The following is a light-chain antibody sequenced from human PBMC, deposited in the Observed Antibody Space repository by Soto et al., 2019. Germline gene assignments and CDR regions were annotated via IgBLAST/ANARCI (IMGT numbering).Light chain of an antibody. J-gene: IGLJ1*01. CDR2: EVT. V-gene: IGLV2-8*01. CDR1: SSDVGGYDH. Sequence: QSVLTQPPSASGSPGQSVTIPCTGTSSDVGGYDHVSWYQQHPGKAPKLIFYEVTKRPAGVPDRLSGSKSGNTASLTVSGLQAEDEADYYCSLYTSENTYVFGTGTKVTVL. CDR3: SLYTSENTYV.